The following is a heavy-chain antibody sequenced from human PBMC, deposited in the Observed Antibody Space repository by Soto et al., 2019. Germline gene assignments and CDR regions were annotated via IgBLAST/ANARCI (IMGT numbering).Heavy chain of an antibody. J-gene: IGHJ4*02. Sequence: PSETLSLTCTVSGGSISSGGYYWSWIRQHPGKGLEWIGYIYYSGSTYYNPSLKSRVTISVDTSKNRFSLKLGSVTAADTAVYYCARAQSGYSYGVDYWGQGTLVTVSS. CDR1: GGSISSGGYY. D-gene: IGHD5-18*01. V-gene: IGHV4-31*03. CDR2: IYYSGST. CDR3: ARAQSGYSYGVDY.